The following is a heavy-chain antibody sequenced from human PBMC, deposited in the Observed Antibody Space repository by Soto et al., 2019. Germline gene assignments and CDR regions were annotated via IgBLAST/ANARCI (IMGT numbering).Heavy chain of an antibody. J-gene: IGHJ4*02. Sequence: SGSTLVNPTQTLTLTCTFSGFSLSTDGVGVGWIRQPPGKALEWLALIYWNDDKRYSPFLKSRLTIAKDTSKNQVVLTKTNVDTAYTAIYYCARSPRNSIYVDYWGQEIRATVSS. V-gene: IGHV2-5*01. D-gene: IGHD4-4*01. CDR3: ARSPRNSIYVDY. CDR2: IYWNDDK. CDR1: GFSLSTDGVG.